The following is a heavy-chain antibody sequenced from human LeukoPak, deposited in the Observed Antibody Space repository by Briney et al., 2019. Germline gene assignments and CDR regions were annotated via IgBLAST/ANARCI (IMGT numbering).Heavy chain of an antibody. CDR3: ARDGYSSGWFDY. J-gene: IGHJ5*01. CDR1: GGTFSSYA. V-gene: IGHV1-69*05. CDR2: IIPIFATA. Sequence: SVKVSCKASGGTFSSYAISWVRQAPGQGLEWMGRIIPIFATANYAQKFQGRVTITTDESTSTAYMELSSLRSEDTAVYYCARDGYSSGWFDYWGQGTLVTVSS. D-gene: IGHD6-19*01.